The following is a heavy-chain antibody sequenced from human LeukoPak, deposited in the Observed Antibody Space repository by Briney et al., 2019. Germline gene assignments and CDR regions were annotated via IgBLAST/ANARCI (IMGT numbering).Heavy chain of an antibody. V-gene: IGHV4-34*01. D-gene: IGHD5-18*01. CDR1: GGSFSGYY. CDR2: INHSGST. J-gene: IGHJ4*02. CDR3: AMVDTAMVNTY. Sequence: PSETLSLTCAVYGGSFSGYYWSWIRQPPGKGLEWIGEINHSGSTNYSPSLKSRVTISVDTSKNQFSLKLSSVTAADTAVYYCAMVDTAMVNTYWGQGTLVTVSS.